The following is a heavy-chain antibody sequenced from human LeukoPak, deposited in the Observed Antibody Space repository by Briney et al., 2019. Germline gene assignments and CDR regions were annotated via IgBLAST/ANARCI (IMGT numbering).Heavy chain of an antibody. CDR1: GGSISSSSYY. V-gene: IGHV4-61*01. CDR2: IYYSGST. Sequence: PSETLSLTCTVSGGSISSSSYYWSWIRQPPGKELEWIGYIYYSGSTNYNPSLKSRVTISVDTSKNQFSLKLSSVTAADTAVYYCARENVYDSSGYYYGVWFDPWGQGTLVTVSS. J-gene: IGHJ5*02. CDR3: ARENVYDSSGYYYGVWFDP. D-gene: IGHD3-22*01.